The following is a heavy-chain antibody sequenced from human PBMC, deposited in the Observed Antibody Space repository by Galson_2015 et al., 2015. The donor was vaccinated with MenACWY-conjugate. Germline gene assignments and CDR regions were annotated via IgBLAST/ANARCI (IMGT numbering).Heavy chain of an antibody. CDR1: AFTFSNAY. V-gene: IGHV3-15*01. CDR3: TTHKPDSWGGLLFHFYMDV. J-gene: IGHJ6*03. CDR2: IKSQNDGGKI. Sequence: SLRLSCAGSAFTFSNAYMSWVRQAPGKGLEWVGRIKSQNDGGKIDYAAPVTGRFTISRDDSTNTLYLQMNSLKIEDTAVYYCTTHKPDSWGGLLFHFYMDVWGKGTTVTVSS. D-gene: IGHD2-21*01.